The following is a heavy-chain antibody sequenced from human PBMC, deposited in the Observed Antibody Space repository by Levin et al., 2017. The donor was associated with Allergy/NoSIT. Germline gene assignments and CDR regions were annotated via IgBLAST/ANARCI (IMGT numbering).Heavy chain of an antibody. J-gene: IGHJ4*02. Sequence: ASVKVSCKASRYTFTSYDINWVRQATGQGLEWMGWMNPNSGNTGYAQKFQGRVTMTRNTSISTAYMELSSLRSEDTAVYYCARVRSCTNGVCYGDPFDYWGQGTLVTVSS. CDR1: RYTFTSYD. D-gene: IGHD2-8*01. CDR3: ARVRSCTNGVCYGDPFDY. V-gene: IGHV1-8*01. CDR2: MNPNSGNT.